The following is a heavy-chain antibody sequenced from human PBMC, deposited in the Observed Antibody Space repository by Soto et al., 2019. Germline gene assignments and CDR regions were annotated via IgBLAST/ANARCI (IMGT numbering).Heavy chain of an antibody. CDR1: GYTFTSYY. CDR3: ARGWGYSYGFSPESPWLNWFDP. V-gene: IGHV1-46*01. CDR2: INPSGGST. D-gene: IGHD5-18*01. J-gene: IGHJ5*02. Sequence: AASVKVSCKASGYTFTSYYMHWVRQAPGQGLEWMGIINPSGGSTSYAQKFQGRVTMTRDTSTSTVYMELSSLRSEDTAVYYCARGWGYSYGFSPESPWLNWFDPWGQGTLVTVSS.